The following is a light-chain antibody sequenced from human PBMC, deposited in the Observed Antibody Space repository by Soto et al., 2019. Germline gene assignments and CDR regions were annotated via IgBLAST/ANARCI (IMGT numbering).Light chain of an antibody. V-gene: IGKV3-20*01. Sequence: DIVLTQSACALSLSPGERATLSCRASQSVSNNYLAWYQQKPGQAPRLLIYGASNRATGIPDRFSGGGSGTDFTLTISRLEPEDFAVYYCQQYGSSGTFGQRTKVDIK. CDR3: QQYGSSGT. CDR2: GAS. J-gene: IGKJ1*01. CDR1: QSVSNNY.